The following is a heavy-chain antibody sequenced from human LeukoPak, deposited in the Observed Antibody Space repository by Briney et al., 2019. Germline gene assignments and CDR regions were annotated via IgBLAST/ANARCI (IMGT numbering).Heavy chain of an antibody. V-gene: IGHV1-2*02. D-gene: IGHD2-15*01. CDR3: ARDLAFIAFDI. CDR2: INPNSGGT. J-gene: IGHJ3*02. CDR1: GYTFTSYG. Sequence: GASVKVSCKASGYTFTSYGINWVRQAPGQGLEWMGWINPNSGGTNYAQKFQGRVTMTRDTSISTAYMELSRLRSDDTAVYYCARDLAFIAFDIWGQGTMVTVSS.